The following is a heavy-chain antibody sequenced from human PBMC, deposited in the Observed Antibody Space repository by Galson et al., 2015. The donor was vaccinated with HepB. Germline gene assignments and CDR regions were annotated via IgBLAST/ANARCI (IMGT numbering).Heavy chain of an antibody. CDR3: ASEASVCSSTSCYTGGGY. Sequence: SLRLSCAASGFTFSSYAMSWVRQAPGKGLEWVSAISGSGGSTYYADSVKGRFTISRDNSKNTLYLQMNSLRAEDTAVYYCASEASVCSSTSCYTGGGYWGQGTLVTVSS. CDR2: ISGSGGST. J-gene: IGHJ4*02. CDR1: GFTFSSYA. D-gene: IGHD2-2*02. V-gene: IGHV3-23*01.